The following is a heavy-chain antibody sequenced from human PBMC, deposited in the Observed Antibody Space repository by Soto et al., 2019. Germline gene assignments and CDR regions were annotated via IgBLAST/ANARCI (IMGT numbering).Heavy chain of an antibody. Sequence: PSETLSLTCTVSGGSISSYYWSWIRQPPGKGLEWIGYIYYSGSTNYNPSLKSRVTISVDTSKNQFSLKLSSVTAADTAVYYCARRGIVGATSIHYYYYGMDVWGQGTTVTVSS. CDR1: GGSISSYY. CDR2: IYYSGST. D-gene: IGHD1-26*01. J-gene: IGHJ6*02. V-gene: IGHV4-59*08. CDR3: ARRGIVGATSIHYYYYGMDV.